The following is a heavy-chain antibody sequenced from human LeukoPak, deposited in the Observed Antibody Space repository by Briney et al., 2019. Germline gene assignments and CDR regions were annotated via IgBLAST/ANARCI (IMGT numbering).Heavy chain of an antibody. CDR2: IWYDGSNK. D-gene: IGHD3-10*01. Sequence: PGGSLRLSCAASGFSFSSYGIQWVRQAPGKGLEWVAGIWYDGSNKYYADSVKGRFTISRDNSKNTLHLQMNSLRAEDTAVYYCARAAGESYFDYWGQGTLVTVSS. CDR3: ARAAGESYFDY. J-gene: IGHJ4*02. V-gene: IGHV3-33*01. CDR1: GFSFSSYG.